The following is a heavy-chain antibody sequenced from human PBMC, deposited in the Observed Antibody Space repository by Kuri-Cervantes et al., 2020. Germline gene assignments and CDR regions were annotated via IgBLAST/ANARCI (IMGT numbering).Heavy chain of an antibody. Sequence: SVKVSCTVSGYTLTGYYMHWVRQAPGQGLEWMGWINPNNGGTNYAQKFHGRVTMTRDTSISTDYMELSRMRYDDTAVYYCAVGTIYWCYRYWGQGTLVTVSS. D-gene: IGHD2-8*02. CDR3: AVGTIYWCYRY. CDR1: GYTLTGYY. CDR2: INPNNGGT. J-gene: IGHJ4*02. V-gene: IGHV1-2*02.